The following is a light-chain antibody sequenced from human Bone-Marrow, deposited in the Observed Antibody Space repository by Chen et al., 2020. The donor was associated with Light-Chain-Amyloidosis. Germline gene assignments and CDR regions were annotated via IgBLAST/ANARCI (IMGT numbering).Light chain of an antibody. V-gene: IGLV1-40*01. Sequence: QSLLTQPPSVSGAPGQRVTISCTGSSSNIAVGYDGNWYQHLPGRAPRLLIYSNTNRPSGVPDRVSAAKSATSASLAITGLQAEDEATYYCQSSYSDRGAVIFGGGTKLTVL. J-gene: IGLJ2*01. CDR2: SNT. CDR1: SSNIAVGYD. CDR3: QSSYSDRGAVI.